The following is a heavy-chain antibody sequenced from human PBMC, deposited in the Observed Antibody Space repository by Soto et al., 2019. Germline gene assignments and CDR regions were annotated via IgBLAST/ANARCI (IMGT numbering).Heavy chain of an antibody. V-gene: IGHV3-30-3*01. CDR2: ISYEGANK. D-gene: IGHD3-22*01. J-gene: IGHJ3*02. CDR1: GFTLSSYD. Sequence: QVHREESGGGVVQPGSSLRLSCEASGFTLSSYDMHWVRQAPGKGLEWVTMISYEGANKYYADAVKGRFTISRDTSQDRLYLEMKSLRTEDTAVYKCVMGHMIGVGIDAFDIWGQGTMVIVSS. CDR3: VMGHMIGVGIDAFDI.